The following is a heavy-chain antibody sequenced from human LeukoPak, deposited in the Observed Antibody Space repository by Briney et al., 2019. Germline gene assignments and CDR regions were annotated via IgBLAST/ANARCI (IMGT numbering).Heavy chain of an antibody. CDR3: ARGSPDYYYYYCMDV. CDR2: ISYSGSTK. J-gene: IGHJ6*03. V-gene: IGHV3-48*03. Sequence: GGSLRLSCAASGFTCGSYEMNWVRLAPRKGLEWLSYISYSGSTKYYADSVKGRFTISRDNAQNSLYLQTNSLRAEDTAVYYCARGSPDYYYYYCMDVWGKGTTVTVSS. CDR1: GFTCGSYE.